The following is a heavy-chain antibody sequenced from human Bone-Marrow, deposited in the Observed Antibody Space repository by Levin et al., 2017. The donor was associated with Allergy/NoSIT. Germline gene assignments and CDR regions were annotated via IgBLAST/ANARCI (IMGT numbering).Heavy chain of an antibody. CDR2: INPSGAST. Sequence: GASVKVSCQASGYSFMHFYIHWVRQAPGQGLEWMGVINPSGASTDYAQKFQDRITMSRDTSTRTFYMEMRSLRSEDTAVYYCAKVKSSGISAFDLWGLGTMVTVSS. CDR3: AKVKSSGISAFDL. D-gene: IGHD6-25*01. J-gene: IGHJ3*01. V-gene: IGHV1-46*01. CDR1: GYSFMHFY.